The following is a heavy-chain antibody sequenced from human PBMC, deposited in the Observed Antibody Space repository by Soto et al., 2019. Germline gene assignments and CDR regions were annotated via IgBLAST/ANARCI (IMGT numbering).Heavy chain of an antibody. D-gene: IGHD6-6*01. CDR3: AREVSSSSFYYGMDV. J-gene: IGHJ6*02. Sequence: QVQLVESGGGVVQPGRSLRLSCAASGFTFSSYAMHWVRQAPGKGLEWVAVISYDGSNKYYADSVKGRFTISRDNSKNTLYLQMNSLRAEDTAVYYCAREVSSSSFYYGMDVWGQGTTVTVSS. V-gene: IGHV3-30-3*01. CDR2: ISYDGSNK. CDR1: GFTFSSYA.